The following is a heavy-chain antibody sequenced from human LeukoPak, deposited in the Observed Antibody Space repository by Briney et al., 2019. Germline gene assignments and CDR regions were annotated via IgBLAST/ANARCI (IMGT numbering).Heavy chain of an antibody. V-gene: IGHV3-21*01. J-gene: IGHJ4*02. CDR3: IAARAMYYFDY. CDR2: ISSSSSYI. D-gene: IGHD6-6*01. Sequence: GGSLRLSCSASGFTFSRYSMNWVRQAPGKGLEWVSSISSSSSYIYYADSVKGRFTISRDNAKNSLYLQMNSLRAEDTAVYYCIAARAMYYFDYWGQGTLVTVSS. CDR1: GFTFSRYS.